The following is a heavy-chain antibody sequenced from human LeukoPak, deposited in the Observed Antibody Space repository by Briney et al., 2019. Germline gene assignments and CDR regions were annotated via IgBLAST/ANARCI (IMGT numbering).Heavy chain of an antibody. V-gene: IGHV3-23*01. CDR1: GFTFSSYA. D-gene: IGHD6-13*01. CDR3: AKDGVYSSSWYDFDY. CDR2: ISGSGGST. J-gene: IGHJ4*02. Sequence: GGSLRLSCAASGFTFSSYAMSWVRQAPGKGLEWVSAISGSGGSTYYADSVKGRFTISRDNSKNTLYLQMNSLRAEDTAVYYCAKDGVYSSSWYDFDYWDQGTLVTVSS.